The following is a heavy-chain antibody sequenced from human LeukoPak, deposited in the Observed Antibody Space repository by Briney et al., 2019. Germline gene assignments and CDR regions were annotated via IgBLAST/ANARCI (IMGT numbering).Heavy chain of an antibody. J-gene: IGHJ5*02. CDR2: INPNSGGT. CDR1: GYTFTGYY. Sequence: ASVKVSCKASGYTFTGYYMHWVRQAPGQALEWMGWINPNSGGTNYAQKFQVRVTMTRDTSISTAYMELSRLRSDDTAVYYCARDQEELDQLLFFRFDPWGQGTLVTVSS. D-gene: IGHD2-2*01. V-gene: IGHV1-2*02. CDR3: ARDQEELDQLLFFRFDP.